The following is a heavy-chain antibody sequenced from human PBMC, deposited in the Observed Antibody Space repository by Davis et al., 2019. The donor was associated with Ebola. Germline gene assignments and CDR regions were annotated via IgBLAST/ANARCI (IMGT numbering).Heavy chain of an antibody. CDR3: VGGLSDYGMDV. Sequence: GESLKISCAASGFTFSYYSMNWVRQTPGKGLEWVSSIRSSVNYIYYADSVKGRFTISRDNAKNSMYLQMNSLGVEDTAVYYCVGGLSDYGMDVWGQGTTVTVSS. CDR2: IRSSVNYI. CDR1: GFTFSYYS. V-gene: IGHV3-21*01. D-gene: IGHD2-21*01. J-gene: IGHJ6*02.